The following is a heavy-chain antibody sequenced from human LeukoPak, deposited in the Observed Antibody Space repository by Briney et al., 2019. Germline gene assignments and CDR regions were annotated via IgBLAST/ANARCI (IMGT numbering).Heavy chain of an antibody. CDR2: ISAYNGNT. Sequence: ASVKVSCKASGYTFTSYGISWVRQAPGQGLEWMGWISAYNGNTNYAQKFQGRVTMTRDTSISTAYMELSRLRSDDTAVYYCARDGKGCSGGSCYSWIHYYYYMDVWGKGTTVTVSS. D-gene: IGHD2-15*01. CDR1: GYTFTSYG. V-gene: IGHV1-18*01. CDR3: ARDGKGCSGGSCYSWIHYYYYMDV. J-gene: IGHJ6*03.